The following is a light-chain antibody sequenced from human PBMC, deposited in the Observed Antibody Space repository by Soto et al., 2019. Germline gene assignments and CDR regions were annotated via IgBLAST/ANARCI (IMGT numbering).Light chain of an antibody. CDR1: QSINHY. CDR2: DAS. V-gene: IGKV3-11*01. Sequence: EIVLTQSPPTLSLSPGERATLSCRAIQSINHYLAWYQQKPGQAPRLLIYDASNRATGIPARFSGSGSGTHFTLAISSLEPEDFAVYYCHQRTNWPLTFGQGTRLEIK. J-gene: IGKJ5*01. CDR3: HQRTNWPLT.